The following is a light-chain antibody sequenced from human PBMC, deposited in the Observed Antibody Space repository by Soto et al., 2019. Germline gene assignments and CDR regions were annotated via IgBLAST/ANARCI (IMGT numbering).Light chain of an antibody. V-gene: IGKV1-33*01. J-gene: IGKJ1*01. CDR3: QQYHSLPRT. CDR1: QDISKY. CDR2: DAS. Sequence: DIPMTQSPSSLSASVGDRVTITCQASQDISKYLNWYQQKPGKAPKLLIYDASNLEAGVPSRFTGSGSGTHFTFSISSLQPEDIATYYCQQYHSLPRTFGQGTKVEIK.